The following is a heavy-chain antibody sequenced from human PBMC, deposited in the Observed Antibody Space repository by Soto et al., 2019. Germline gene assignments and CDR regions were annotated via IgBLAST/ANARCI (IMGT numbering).Heavy chain of an antibody. Sequence: VPMRHWYRAAEVTCVNLGMSWVCKDPGKGLEWVGRIKSKTDGGTTDYAAPVKGRFTISRDDSKNTLYLQMNSLKTEDTAVYYCTRTDSSGYYSLPYYFDYWGQGTLVTVSS. CDR2: IKSKTDGGTT. CDR1: EVTCVNLG. D-gene: IGHD3-22*01. J-gene: IGHJ4*02. CDR3: TRTDSSGYYSLPYYFDY. V-gene: IGHV3-15*01.